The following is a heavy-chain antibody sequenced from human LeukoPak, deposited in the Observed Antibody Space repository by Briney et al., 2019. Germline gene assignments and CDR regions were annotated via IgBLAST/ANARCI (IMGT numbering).Heavy chain of an antibody. V-gene: IGHV3-23*01. J-gene: IGHJ3*02. D-gene: IGHD5-18*01. CDR2: ISGSGGST. CDR1: GFTFSSYA. CDR3: AKSLRIQLWPNSDAFDI. Sequence: GGSLRLSCAASGFTFSSYAISWVRQAPGKGLEWVSAISGSGGSTYYADSVKGRFTISRDNSKNTLYLQMNSLRAEDTAVYYCAKSLRIQLWPNSDAFDIWGQGTMVTVSS.